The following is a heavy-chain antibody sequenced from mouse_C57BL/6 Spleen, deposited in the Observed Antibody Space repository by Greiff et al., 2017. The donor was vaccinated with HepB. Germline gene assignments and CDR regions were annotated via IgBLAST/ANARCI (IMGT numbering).Heavy chain of an antibody. J-gene: IGHJ3*01. V-gene: IGHV1-19*01. D-gene: IGHD3-1*01. Sequence: VQLQQSGPVLVKPGASVKMSCKASGYTFTDYYMNWVKQSHGKSLEWIGVINPYNGGTSYNQKFKGKATLTVDKSSSTAYMELNSLTSEDSAVYYCARAGDAGPAWFAYWGQGTLVTVSA. CDR2: INPYNGGT. CDR1: GYTFTDYY. CDR3: ARAGDAGPAWFAY.